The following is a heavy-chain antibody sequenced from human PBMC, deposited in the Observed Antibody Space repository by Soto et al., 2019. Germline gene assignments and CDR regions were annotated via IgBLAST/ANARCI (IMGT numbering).Heavy chain of an antibody. CDR1: GFSFDDCD. Sequence: EVQLVESGGGLVQPGRSLRLSCAASGFSFDDCDMHWVRQAPGRGLEWVSGITWNGDYIGYADSVKGRFTISKDNAKNSLYLKMNSLRPEDTAVYFCAKGTYDSNNYYTAPDYWGQGTRVTVSS. CDR2: ITWNGDYI. J-gene: IGHJ4*02. V-gene: IGHV3-9*01. D-gene: IGHD3-22*01. CDR3: AKGTYDSNNYYTAPDY.